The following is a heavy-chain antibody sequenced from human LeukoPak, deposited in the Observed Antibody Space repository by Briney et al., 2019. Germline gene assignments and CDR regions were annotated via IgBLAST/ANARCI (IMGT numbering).Heavy chain of an antibody. CDR2: INHSGST. Sequence: SETLSLTCAVYGGSFSGYYWSWIRQPPGKGLEWIGEINHSGSTSYNPSLKSRVTISVDTSKNQFSLKLSSVTAADTAVYYCARLRGYSYGTRGYYFDYWGQGTLVTVSS. D-gene: IGHD5-18*01. J-gene: IGHJ4*02. CDR1: GGSFSGYY. CDR3: ARLRGYSYGTRGYYFDY. V-gene: IGHV4-34*01.